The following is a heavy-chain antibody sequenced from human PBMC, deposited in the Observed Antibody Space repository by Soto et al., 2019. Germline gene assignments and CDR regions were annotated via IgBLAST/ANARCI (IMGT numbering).Heavy chain of an antibody. CDR1: GFTLSDYY. J-gene: IGHJ6*03. Sequence: QVQLVESGGGLVKPGGSLRLSCVASGFTLSDYYMSWIRQAPGKGLEWVSYISSSGTIDNYADSVKGRFTISRDNAKNSLVLQMNGLRAEDTAVDYCARRTMGNYYYMDVWGKGTTVTVSS. D-gene: IGHD3-10*01. V-gene: IGHV3-11*01. CDR3: ARRTMGNYYYMDV. CDR2: ISSSGTID.